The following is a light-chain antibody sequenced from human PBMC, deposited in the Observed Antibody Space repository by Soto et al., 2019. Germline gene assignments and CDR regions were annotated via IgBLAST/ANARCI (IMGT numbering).Light chain of an antibody. V-gene: IGKV3-20*01. J-gene: IGKJ1*01. CDR2: GAS. Sequence: EIVLTQSPGTLSLSPGERATLSCRASQSVSSSYLAWYQQKPGQAPRLLIYGASNRATGIPDRFSGSGSGTDFTLTISRLEPEDFAVYYCQFYGDPSKTFGQGTKVDIK. CDR3: QFYGDPSKT. CDR1: QSVSSSY.